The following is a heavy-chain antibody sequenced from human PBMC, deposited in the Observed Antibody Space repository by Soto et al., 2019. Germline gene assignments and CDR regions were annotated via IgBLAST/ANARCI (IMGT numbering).Heavy chain of an antibody. CDR3: ARPPLRSGYMDV. CDR2: INHSGST. D-gene: IGHD5-12*01. J-gene: IGHJ6*03. V-gene: IGHV4-34*01. Sequence: PSETLSLTCAVYGGSFSGYYWSWIRQPPGKGLEWIGEINHSGSTNYNPSLKSRVTISVDTSKNQFSLKLSSVTAADTAVYYCARPPLRSGYMDVWGKGTTVTVSS. CDR1: GGSFSGYY.